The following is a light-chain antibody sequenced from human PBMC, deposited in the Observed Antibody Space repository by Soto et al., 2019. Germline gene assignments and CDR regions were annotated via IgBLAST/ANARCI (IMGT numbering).Light chain of an antibody. CDR1: HSVPTNY. J-gene: IGKJ4*01. CDR3: QQSYSTPLT. V-gene: IGKV3-20*01. CDR2: GAS. Sequence: EIVLTQSPGTLSLSPGERVTLSCRASHSVPTNYLAWYQQKPGQSPRLLIYGASTRATGIPERFSGSGSGTDFTLTISSLQPEDFATYYCQQSYSTPLTFGGGTKVDIK.